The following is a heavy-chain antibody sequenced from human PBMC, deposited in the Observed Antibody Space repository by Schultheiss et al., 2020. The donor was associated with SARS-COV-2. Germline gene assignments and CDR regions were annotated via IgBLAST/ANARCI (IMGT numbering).Heavy chain of an antibody. CDR3: ARGWYSSSWFDY. CDR1: GFTFSSYS. Sequence: GGSLRLSCAASGFTFSSYSMNWVRQAPGKGLEWVSSISSSSSYIYYADSVKGRFTISRDNSKNTLYLQMNSLRAEDTAVYYCARGWYSSSWFDYWGQGTLVTVSS. V-gene: IGHV3-21*04. J-gene: IGHJ4*02. CDR2: ISSSSSYI. D-gene: IGHD6-13*01.